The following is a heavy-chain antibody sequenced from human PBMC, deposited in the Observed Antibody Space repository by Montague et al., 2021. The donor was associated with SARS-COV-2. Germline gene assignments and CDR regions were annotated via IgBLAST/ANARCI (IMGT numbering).Heavy chain of an antibody. CDR1: GGSISSSNYY. D-gene: IGHD3-3*01. CDR2: IYYSGST. Sequence: SETLSLTCTVSGGSISSSNYYWGWLRQPPGKGLEWIGCIYYSGSTYYTPSLKSRVTISVDTSKNQFSLRLSSVTAADTAVYYCARHSGRDTIFGVVIIFDAFDIWGQGTMVTVSS. V-gene: IGHV4-39*01. J-gene: IGHJ3*02. CDR3: ARHSGRDTIFGVVIIFDAFDI.